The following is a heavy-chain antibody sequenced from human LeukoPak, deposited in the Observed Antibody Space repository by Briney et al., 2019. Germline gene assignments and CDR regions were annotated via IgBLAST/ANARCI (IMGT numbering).Heavy chain of an antibody. V-gene: IGHV4-59*13. CDR3: ARAGDGYNFRIYAFDI. Sequence: PSETLSLTCSVSGGGISSYYWSWIRQSPGQGLEWIGYITNSGSTNSNPSLQSRVTISVDTSKNQFSLKLTSVTAADTAVYYCARAGDGYNFRIYAFDIWGQGTMVYVSS. CDR2: ITNSGST. J-gene: IGHJ3*02. D-gene: IGHD5-24*01. CDR1: GGGISSYY.